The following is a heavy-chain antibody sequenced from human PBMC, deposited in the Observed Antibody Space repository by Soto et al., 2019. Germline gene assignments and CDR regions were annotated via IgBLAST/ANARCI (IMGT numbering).Heavy chain of an antibody. CDR3: ARDIGWFDP. D-gene: IGHD2-15*01. J-gene: IGHJ5*02. CDR2: INAGNGNT. CDR1: GYTFTNYA. Sequence: ASVKVSCKASGYTFTNYAMHWVRQAPGQRLEWMGWINAGNGNTKYSQKFQGRFTISRDNAKNSLYLQMNSLRAEDTAVYYCARDIGWFDPWGQGTLVTVSS. V-gene: IGHV1-3*01.